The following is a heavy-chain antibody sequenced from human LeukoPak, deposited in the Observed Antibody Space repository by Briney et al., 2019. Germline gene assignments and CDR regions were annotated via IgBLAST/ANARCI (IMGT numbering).Heavy chain of an antibody. J-gene: IGHJ6*03. CDR2: TYYRSKWYN. Sequence: SQTLSLTCAISGDSVSSNSAAWNWIRQSPSRGLEWLGRTYYRSKWYNDYAASVKSRITIDPDTSKNQFSLQLNSVTPEDTAVYYCARAKAGSSWKGSWKKYYYMDVWGKGTTVTVSS. V-gene: IGHV6-1*01. CDR3: ARAKAGSSWKGSWKKYYYMDV. D-gene: IGHD6-13*01. CDR1: GDSVSSNSAA.